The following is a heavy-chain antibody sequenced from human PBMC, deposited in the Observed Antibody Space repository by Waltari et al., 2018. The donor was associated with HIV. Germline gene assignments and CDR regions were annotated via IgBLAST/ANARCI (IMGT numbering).Heavy chain of an antibody. CDR2: ISGNSGSI. CDR1: GFTFEHDA. CDR3: VKATGCVGFLAFDL. J-gene: IGHJ4*02. V-gene: IGHV3-9*01. Sequence: EVQMVEAGGAFVQPGWSLRLSCDDSGFTFEHDAMSWVRQVPGRGLEWVSGISGNSGSIRYADSVKGRFTMSRDNAKNSLFLEMNSLRLEDTALYYCVKATGCVGFLAFDLWGQGTLVSVAS. D-gene: IGHD3-3*01.